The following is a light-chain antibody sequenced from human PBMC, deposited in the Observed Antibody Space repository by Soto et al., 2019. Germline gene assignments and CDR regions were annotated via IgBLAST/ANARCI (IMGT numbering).Light chain of an antibody. Sequence: EIVMTQSPATLSVSPGERATLSCRASQSVSSNLAWYQQKPGQAPRLLIYGASTWATGIPASFSGSGSGAEFTLTISSLQSEDFAVYYCQQRSDWPPITFGQGTRLEIK. J-gene: IGKJ5*01. CDR1: QSVSSN. CDR3: QQRSDWPPIT. V-gene: IGKV3-15*01. CDR2: GAS.